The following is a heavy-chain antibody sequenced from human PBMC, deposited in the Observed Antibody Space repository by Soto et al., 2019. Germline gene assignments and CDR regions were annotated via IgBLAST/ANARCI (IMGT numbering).Heavy chain of an antibody. D-gene: IGHD5-12*01. J-gene: IGHJ4*02. CDR2: ISYDGSNK. CDR3: AKERVATILGPRWFDY. V-gene: IGHV3-30*18. Sequence: QVQLVESGGGVVQPGRSLRLSCAASGFTFSSYGMHWVRQAPGKGLEWVAVISYDGSNKYYADSVKGRFTISRDNSKNTLYLQMNSLRAEDTAVYYCAKERVATILGPRWFDYWGQGTLVTVSS. CDR1: GFTFSSYG.